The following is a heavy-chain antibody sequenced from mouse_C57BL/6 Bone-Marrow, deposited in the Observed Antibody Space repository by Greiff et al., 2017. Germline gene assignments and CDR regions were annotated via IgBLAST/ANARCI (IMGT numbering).Heavy chain of an antibody. V-gene: IGHV2-5*01. J-gene: IGHJ1*03. CDR2: IWRGGST. CDR3: AKSGGYYFSYFDV. D-gene: IGHD2-3*01. Sequence: QVQLQQSGPGLVQPSQSLSITCTVSGFSLTSYGVHWVRQSPGKGLEWLGVIWRGGSTDYNAAFMSRLSITKDNSKSQVFFKMNSLQADDTSIYDCAKSGGYYFSYFDVWGTGTTVTVSS. CDR1: GFSLTSYG.